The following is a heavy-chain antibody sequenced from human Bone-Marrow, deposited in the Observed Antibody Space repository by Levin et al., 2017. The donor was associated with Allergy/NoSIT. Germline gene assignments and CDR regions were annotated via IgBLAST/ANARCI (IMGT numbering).Heavy chain of an antibody. CDR3: EVQGVIITRWYFDY. Sequence: GESLKISCKASGYTFTGYYIHWVRQAPGQGLEWMGRINPNSGGTNYAQNFQGRVTMTRDTSISTAYMELSRLRSDDTAVYYCEVQGVIITRWYFDYWGQGTLVTVSS. V-gene: IGHV1-2*06. J-gene: IGHJ4*02. D-gene: IGHD3-10*01. CDR2: INPNSGGT. CDR1: GYTFTGYY.